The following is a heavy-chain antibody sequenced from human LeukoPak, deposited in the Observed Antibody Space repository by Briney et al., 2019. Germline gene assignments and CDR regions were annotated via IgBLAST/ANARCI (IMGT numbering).Heavy chain of an antibody. CDR1: GFTFSNYA. Sequence: GGSLRVSCAASGFTFSNYAMSWVRQAPGKGLEWVSAISGSGGSTYYADSVKDQFTISRDNSKNTLYLQMNSLRAEDTALYYCAKGRGYDDGGLRQRHFDYWGQGTLVTVSS. V-gene: IGHV3-23*01. CDR3: AKGRGYDDGGLRQRHFDY. CDR2: ISGSGGST. J-gene: IGHJ4*01. D-gene: IGHD5/OR15-5a*01.